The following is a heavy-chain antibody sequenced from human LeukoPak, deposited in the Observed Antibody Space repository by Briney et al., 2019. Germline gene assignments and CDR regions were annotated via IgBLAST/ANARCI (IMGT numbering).Heavy chain of an antibody. V-gene: IGHV4-34*01. D-gene: IGHD3-10*01. CDR3: ASRTYYYGSGRLTYGY. J-gene: IGHJ4*02. Sequence: PSETLSLTCAVYGGSFSGYYWSWIRQPPGKGLEWIGEINHSGSTNYNPSLKSRVTISVDTSKNQFSLKLSSGTAADTAVYYCASRTYYYGSGRLTYGYWGQGTLVTVSS. CDR2: INHSGST. CDR1: GGSFSGYY.